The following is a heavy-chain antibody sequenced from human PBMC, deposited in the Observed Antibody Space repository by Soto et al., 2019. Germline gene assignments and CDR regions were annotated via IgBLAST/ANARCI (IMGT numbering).Heavy chain of an antibody. CDR3: ARDSSASATSYSFDN. J-gene: IGHJ4*02. Sequence: ASVKVSCKASGYKFINHYMHCVLQFPLVCLEWMGIINPNGGGTDYSQKFQGRVTMTRDTSANTVHMELSSLRSEDTGVYFCARDSSASATSYSFDNWGQGTLVTVSS. V-gene: IGHV1-46*01. D-gene: IGHD6-25*01. CDR1: GYKFINHY. CDR2: INPNGGGT.